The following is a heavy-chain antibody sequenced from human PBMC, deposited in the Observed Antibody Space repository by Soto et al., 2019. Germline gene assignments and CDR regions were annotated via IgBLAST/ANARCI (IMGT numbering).Heavy chain of an antibody. D-gene: IGHD3-10*01. CDR2: MNPNSGNT. Sequence: GASVKVSCKASGYTFTSYDVNWVRQATGQGLEWMGWMNPNSGNTGYAQKFQGRVTMTRNTSISTACMELSSLRSEDTAVYYCARGVRGLLRARKNYYYYYMDVWGRGTTVTVSS. J-gene: IGHJ6*03. V-gene: IGHV1-8*01. CDR1: GYTFTSYD. CDR3: ARGVRGLLRARKNYYYYYMDV.